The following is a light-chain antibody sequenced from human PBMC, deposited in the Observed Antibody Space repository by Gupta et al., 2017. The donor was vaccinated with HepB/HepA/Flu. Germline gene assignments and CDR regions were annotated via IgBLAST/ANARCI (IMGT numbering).Light chain of an antibody. Sequence: DIVLTQSPATLSLSPGERATLSCSSSQSVSSYLARYQQKPGQAPRLLIYDASNRATGIPARFSGSGYGTDFTLTISSREPEDFAVYYCQQRSNWPLTFGGGTXVEIK. CDR3: QQRSNWPLT. CDR1: QSVSSY. CDR2: DAS. J-gene: IGKJ4*01. V-gene: IGKV3-11*01.